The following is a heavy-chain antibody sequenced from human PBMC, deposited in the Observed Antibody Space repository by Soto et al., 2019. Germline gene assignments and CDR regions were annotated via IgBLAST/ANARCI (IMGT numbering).Heavy chain of an antibody. CDR2: IYWDDTK. J-gene: IGHJ4*02. D-gene: IGHD1-26*01. CDR3: TRKGAGTTSGDH. V-gene: IGHV2-5*02. CDR1: GFSISTNGVG. Sequence: QITLKESGPTLVKPTQTLTLTCTFSGFSISTNGVGVGWIRQPPGKALEWLAVIYWDDTKHYSPSLKSRLTITKDTSKNQVVLTMTNVDPVDTATYYCTRKGAGTTSGDHWGQGTLVTVSS.